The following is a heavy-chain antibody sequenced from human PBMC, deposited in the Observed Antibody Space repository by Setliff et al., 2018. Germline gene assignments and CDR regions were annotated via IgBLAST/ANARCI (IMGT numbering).Heavy chain of an antibody. J-gene: IGHJ4*02. Sequence: HPGGSLRLSCAASGFTFSSYWMSWVRQAPGKGLEWVSNIKQDGSEKHYVDSVKGRFTISRDNAKNSLYLQLNSLRAEDTAVYYCATYKRSSSFEYWGQGSMVTVSS. CDR3: ATYKRSSSFEY. V-gene: IGHV3-7*03. CDR2: IKQDGSEK. CDR1: GFTFSSYW. D-gene: IGHD6-6*01.